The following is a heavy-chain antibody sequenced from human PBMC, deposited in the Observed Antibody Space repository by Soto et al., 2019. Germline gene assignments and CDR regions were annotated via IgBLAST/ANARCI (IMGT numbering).Heavy chain of an antibody. J-gene: IGHJ6*03. CDR2: IRSKANSYAT. V-gene: IGHV3-73*01. CDR1: GFTFSGSA. Sequence: EVQLVESGGGLVQPGGSLKLSCAASGFTFSGSAMHWVRQASGKGLEWVGRIRSKANSYATAYAASVKGRFTISRDESKNTAYLQMNSLKTEDTAVYYCTRRKRDVVVPAATRTYYDYYYMDVWGKGTTVTVSS. CDR3: TRRKRDVVVPAATRTYYDYYYMDV. D-gene: IGHD2-2*01.